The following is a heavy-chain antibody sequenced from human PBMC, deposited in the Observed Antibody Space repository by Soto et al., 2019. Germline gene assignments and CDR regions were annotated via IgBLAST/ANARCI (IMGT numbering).Heavy chain of an antibody. CDR1: GYTFTSYG. CDR2: ISAYNGNT. Sequence: ASVKVSCKASGYTFTSYGISWVRQAPGQGLEWMGWISAYNGNTNYAQKLQGRVTMTTDTSTSTAYMELRSLRSDDMAVYYCARGGQYTYYYGSGSYYYWGQGTLVTVSS. J-gene: IGHJ4*02. D-gene: IGHD3-10*01. V-gene: IGHV1-18*03. CDR3: ARGGQYTYYYGSGSYYY.